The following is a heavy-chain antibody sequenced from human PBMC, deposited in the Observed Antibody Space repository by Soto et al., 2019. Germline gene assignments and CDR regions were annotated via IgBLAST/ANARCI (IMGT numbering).Heavy chain of an antibody. CDR2: VNHRGSS. V-gene: IGHV4-34*01. Sequence: QVQLQQWGAGLLKPSETLSLTCAVYGGSLSDYYWNLLRQPPGKGLEWIGEVNHRGSSSYNPSLKSRVDISVDTAMTQFSLKLRSVTAADTAVYYCARYQWNPGAFDPWGPGTQVIVSS. CDR1: GGSLSDYY. CDR3: ARYQWNPGAFDP. D-gene: IGHD1-20*01. J-gene: IGHJ5*02.